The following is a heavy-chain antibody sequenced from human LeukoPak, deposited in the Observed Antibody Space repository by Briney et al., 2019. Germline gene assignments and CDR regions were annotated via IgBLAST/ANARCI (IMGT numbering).Heavy chain of an antibody. V-gene: IGHV4-59*01. CDR3: ARGRVSSSTWYSTYYHYFYMDV. CDR2: IYYSGRT. D-gene: IGHD1-1*01. J-gene: IGHJ6*03. CDR1: GDSISDDY. Sequence: PSETLSLTCTVSGDSISDDYWSWIRQPPGKGLECIGYIYYSGRTTYNPSLKSRVTISIDTSKSQFSLTLTSVTAADTAVYFCARGRVSSSTWYSTYYHYFYMDVWGKGTTVTVSS.